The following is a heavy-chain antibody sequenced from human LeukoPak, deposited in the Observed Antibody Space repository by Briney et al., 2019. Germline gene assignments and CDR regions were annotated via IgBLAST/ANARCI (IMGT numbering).Heavy chain of an antibody. CDR1: GFSFSNAW. D-gene: IGHD1-14*01. CDR3: TTSSRYLYDI. J-gene: IGHJ3*02. CDR2: IKSETEGGTT. V-gene: IGHV3-15*01. Sequence: PGGSLRLSCAASGFSFSNAWMTWVRQTPGKRLEWVGRIKSETEGGTTDYAAPMIGRFIISRDDSNNTLSLQMNSLKTEDTAVYYCTTSSRYLYDIWGQGTMVTVSS.